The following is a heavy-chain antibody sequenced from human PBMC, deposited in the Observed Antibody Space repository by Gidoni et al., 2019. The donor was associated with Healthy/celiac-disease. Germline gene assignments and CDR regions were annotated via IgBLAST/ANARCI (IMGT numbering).Heavy chain of an antibody. V-gene: IGHV5-51*01. CDR3: ARHSVSVAGTSAKY. Sequence: EVQLVQSGAEVKKPGESLKISCKGSGYSFTSYWIGWVRQMPGKGLEWMGIIYPGDSGTRSSPSFQGKVTTSAAKSISTAYRQWSSRKASNTAMYYCARHSVSVAGTSAKYWGQGTLVTVSS. D-gene: IGHD6-19*01. J-gene: IGHJ4*02. CDR1: GYSFTSYW. CDR2: IYPGDSGT.